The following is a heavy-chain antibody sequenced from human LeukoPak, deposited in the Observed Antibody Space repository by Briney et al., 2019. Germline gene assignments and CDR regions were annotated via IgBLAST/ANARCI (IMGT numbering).Heavy chain of an antibody. CDR3: ARGHIAVAGTDY. CDR1: GGSFSGYY. CDR2: INHSGST. V-gene: IGHV4-34*01. J-gene: IGHJ4*02. Sequence: SETLSLTCAVYGGSFSGYYWSWIRQPPGKGLEWIGEINHSGSTNYNPSLKSRVTISVDTSKNQFSLKLSSVTAADTAVYYCARGHIAVAGTDYWGQGTLVTVSS. D-gene: IGHD6-19*01.